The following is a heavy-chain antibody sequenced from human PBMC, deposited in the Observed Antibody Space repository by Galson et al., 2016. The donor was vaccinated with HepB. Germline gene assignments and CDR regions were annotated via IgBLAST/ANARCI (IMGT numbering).Heavy chain of an antibody. CDR1: GFTLSSYW. J-gene: IGHJ4*02. Sequence: SLRPSCAASGFTLSSYWMHRVRQTPGKGLVWVSRINRDGSSANYADSVKGRFTISRDNAKNTLFLQINNLRAEDTAVYYCARGEGRYTDYWGQGTLVTVSS. CDR2: INRDGSSA. CDR3: ARGEGRYTDY. V-gene: IGHV3-74*01. D-gene: IGHD1-26*01.